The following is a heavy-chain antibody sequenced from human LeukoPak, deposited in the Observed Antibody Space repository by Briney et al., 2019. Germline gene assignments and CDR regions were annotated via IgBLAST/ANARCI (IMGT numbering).Heavy chain of an antibody. Sequence: ASVKVSCKASGYTFTGYYMHWVRQAPGQGLEWMGWINPNSGGTNYAQKFQGRVTMTRDTSISTAYMELSRLRSDDTAVYYCARVYSSSTPHGYWGQGTLVTVSS. CDR1: GYTFTGYY. D-gene: IGHD6-6*01. V-gene: IGHV1-2*02. CDR2: INPNSGGT. J-gene: IGHJ4*02. CDR3: ARVYSSSTPHGY.